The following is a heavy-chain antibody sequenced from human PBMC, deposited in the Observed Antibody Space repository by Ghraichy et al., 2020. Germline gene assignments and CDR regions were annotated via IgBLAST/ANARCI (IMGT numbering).Heavy chain of an antibody. D-gene: IGHD1-7*01. V-gene: IGHV1-3*01. CDR2: INAGNGKT. Sequence: ASVKVSCKASGYTFTSYAMHWVRQAPGQRLEWMGWINAGNGKTKYSQKFQGRVTITRDTSASTAYMELSSLRSEDTAVYYCARDLITGTIWIYWGQGTLVTVSS. J-gene: IGHJ4*02. CDR3: ARDLITGTIWIY. CDR1: GYTFTSYA.